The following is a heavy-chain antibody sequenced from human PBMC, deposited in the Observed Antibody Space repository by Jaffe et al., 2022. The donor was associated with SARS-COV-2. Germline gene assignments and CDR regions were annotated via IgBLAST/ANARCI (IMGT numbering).Heavy chain of an antibody. D-gene: IGHD3-9*01. CDR2: IYWDDDK. J-gene: IGHJ4*02. V-gene: IGHV2-5*02. CDR3: AHGYLLRYFDWLPPGGYYFDY. CDR1: GFSLSTSGVG. Sequence: QITLKESGPTLVKPTQTLTLTCTFSGFSLSTSGVGVGWIRQPPGKALEWLALIYWDDDKRYSPSLKSRLTITKDTSKNQVVLTMTNMDPVDTATYYCAHGYLLRYFDWLPPGGYYFDYWGQGTLVTVSS.